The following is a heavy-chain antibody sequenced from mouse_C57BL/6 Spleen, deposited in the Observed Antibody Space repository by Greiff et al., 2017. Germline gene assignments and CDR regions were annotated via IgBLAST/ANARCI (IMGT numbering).Heavy chain of an antibody. CDR1: GFTFSDYG. CDR3: ASVISEAWFAY. J-gene: IGHJ3*01. V-gene: IGHV5-15*01. D-gene: IGHD1-1*01. Sequence: VQLMESGGGLVQPGGSLKLSCAASGFTFSDYGMAWVRQAPRKGPEWVAFISNLAYSIYYADTVTGRFTISRENAKNTLYLEMSSLRSEDTAMYYCASVISEAWFAYWGQGTLVTVSA. CDR2: ISNLAYSI.